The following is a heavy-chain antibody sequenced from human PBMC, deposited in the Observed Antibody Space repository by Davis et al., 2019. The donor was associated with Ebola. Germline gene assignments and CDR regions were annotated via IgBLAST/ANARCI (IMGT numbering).Heavy chain of an antibody. V-gene: IGHV1-3*01. D-gene: IGHD3-10*01. CDR2: INAGNGNT. J-gene: IGHJ4*02. CDR1: GYTFTSYG. Sequence: ASVKVSCKASGYTFTSYGISWVRQAPGQGLEWMGWINAGNGNTKYSQKFQGRVTITRDTSASTAYMELSSLRSEDTAVYYCARGVGEFIDYWGQGTLVTVSS. CDR3: ARGVGEFIDY.